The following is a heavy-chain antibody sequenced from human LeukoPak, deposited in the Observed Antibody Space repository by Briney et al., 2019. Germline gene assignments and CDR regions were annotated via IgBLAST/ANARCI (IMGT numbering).Heavy chain of an antibody. CDR1: GGSFSGYY. CDR3: ARGRGIAAHREFDP. J-gene: IGHJ5*02. D-gene: IGHD6-6*01. CDR2: INHIGIT. Sequence: PADTLSLTGAVYGGSFSGYYWSWIRRPPGKGLEGIGEINHIGITNYNPSLKSRVTISADTSKNQFSLKLSPVTAAATVVYYCARGRGIAAHREFDPWGQGTLVTVSS. V-gene: IGHV4-34*01.